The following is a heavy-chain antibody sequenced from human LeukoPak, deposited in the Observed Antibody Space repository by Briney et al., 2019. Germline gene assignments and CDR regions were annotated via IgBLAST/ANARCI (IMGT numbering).Heavy chain of an antibody. CDR3: TTDTWYSAGH. V-gene: IGHV3-7*03. Sequence: PGRSLRLSCTASGFIFSGSWMAWIRQAPGKGLEWVAIIKKDGSEKYYVDSMEGRFTISRDNAKNSLFLQMNSLRAEDTAIYYCTTDTWYSAGHWGQGTLVTVSS. CDR2: IKKDGSEK. CDR1: GFIFSGSW. D-gene: IGHD2-15*01. J-gene: IGHJ4*02.